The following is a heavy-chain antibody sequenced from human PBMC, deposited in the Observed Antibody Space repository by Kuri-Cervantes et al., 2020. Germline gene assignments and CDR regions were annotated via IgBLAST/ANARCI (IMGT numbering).Heavy chain of an antibody. CDR2: INWNSDRI. CDR3: AKDIREPYAEYYFDS. J-gene: IGHJ4*02. D-gene: IGHD1-14*01. Sequence: GGSLRLSCAASGFTFDDYAMHWVRQAPGKGLEWVSGINWNSDRIGYADSVKGRFTISRDNAKNSLYLQMNSLRPEDTALYYCAKDIREPYAEYYFDSWGQGTLVTVSS. CDR1: GFTFDDYA. V-gene: IGHV3-9*01.